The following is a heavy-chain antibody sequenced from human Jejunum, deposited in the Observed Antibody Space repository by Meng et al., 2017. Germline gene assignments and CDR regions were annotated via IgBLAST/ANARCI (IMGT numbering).Heavy chain of an antibody. CDR3: ARGQDRAKTGY. Sequence: QVQLQQWGSGLLKPSVTLSLTFAVYGESFTTYYWNWIRQPPGKGLEWIGEVTHSEGTNYNPSLKSRVTISVDMSKNQFSLKLSSVTAADTAVYYCARGQDRAKTGYWGQGTLVTVSS. CDR2: VTHSEGT. V-gene: IGHV4-34*01. D-gene: IGHD4/OR15-4a*01. J-gene: IGHJ4*02. CDR1: GESFTTYY.